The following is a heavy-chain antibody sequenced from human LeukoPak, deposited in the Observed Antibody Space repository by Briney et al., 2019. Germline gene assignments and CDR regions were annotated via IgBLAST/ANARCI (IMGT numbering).Heavy chain of an antibody. Sequence: SETLSFTCTVSGGSVSSSSYFWGWIRQPPGKGLEWIGYIYYSGSTNYNPSLKSRVTISVDTSKNQFSLKLSSVTAADTAMYYCASLYYDFWSGYHEYFQHWGQGTLVTVSS. CDR3: ASLYYDFWSGYHEYFQH. D-gene: IGHD3-3*01. J-gene: IGHJ1*01. CDR2: IYYSGST. CDR1: GGSVSSSSYF. V-gene: IGHV4-61*05.